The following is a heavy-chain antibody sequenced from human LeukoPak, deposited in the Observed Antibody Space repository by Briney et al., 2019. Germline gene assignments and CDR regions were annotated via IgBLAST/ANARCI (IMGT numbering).Heavy chain of an antibody. Sequence: GGSLRLSCAASGFTFSSCGMHWVRQAPGKGLEWVAFIRYHGIDQYYADSVKGRFTISRDNSKNTMYLQMNSLKTDDTAVYYCAKSPSSWKFDGWGQGTLVTVSS. CDR1: GFTFSSCG. J-gene: IGHJ4*02. CDR2: IRYHGIDQ. CDR3: AKSPSSWKFDG. D-gene: IGHD6-13*01. V-gene: IGHV3-30*02.